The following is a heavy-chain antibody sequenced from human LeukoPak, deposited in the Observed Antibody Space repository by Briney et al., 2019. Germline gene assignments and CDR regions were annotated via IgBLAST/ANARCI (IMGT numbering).Heavy chain of an antibody. Sequence: PSETLSLTCAVYGGSFSGYYWSWIRQPPGKGLEWIGEINHSGSTNYDPSLKSRVTISVDTSKNQFSLKLSSVTAADTAVYYCARTRLAAAYYYYYMDVWGKGTTVTVSS. D-gene: IGHD6-13*01. V-gene: IGHV4-34*01. CDR1: GGSFSGYY. CDR2: INHSGST. J-gene: IGHJ6*03. CDR3: ARTRLAAAYYYYYMDV.